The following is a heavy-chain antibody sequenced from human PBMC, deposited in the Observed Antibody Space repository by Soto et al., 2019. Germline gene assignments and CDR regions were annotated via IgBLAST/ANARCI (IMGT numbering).Heavy chain of an antibody. J-gene: IGHJ4*02. D-gene: IGHD5-12*01. CDR3: CRTSGYSKEWAFDF. CDR2: VRNKANSDTT. Sequence: EVQLVESGGGLVQPEGSLRLSCAASGFTFSDHYMDWVRKAPGKGLEWVGRVRNKANSDTTQYAASVKGRFTISRDDSKNSLYFQMNSLKTEDTSLYYCCRTSGYSKEWAFDFLGQGTLVTVSS. V-gene: IGHV3-72*01. CDR1: GFTFSDHY.